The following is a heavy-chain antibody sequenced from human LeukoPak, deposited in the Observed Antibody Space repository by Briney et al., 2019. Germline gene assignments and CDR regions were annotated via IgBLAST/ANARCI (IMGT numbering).Heavy chain of an antibody. Sequence: ASVKVSCKASGYTFNDYYMHWVRQAPGQGLEGMGWINPNSGGTNYAQKFQGRVTMTRDTSISTAYLELSRLTSDDTAVYYCARGGLPIYYYYMDVWGKGTTVTISS. V-gene: IGHV1-2*02. D-gene: IGHD3-16*01. CDR2: INPNSGGT. J-gene: IGHJ6*03. CDR3: ARGGLPIYYYYMDV. CDR1: GYTFNDYY.